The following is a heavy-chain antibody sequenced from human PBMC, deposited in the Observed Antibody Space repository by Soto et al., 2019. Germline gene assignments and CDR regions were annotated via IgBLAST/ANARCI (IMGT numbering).Heavy chain of an antibody. J-gene: IGHJ3*01. CDR2: AYYGGNT. CDR3: AKHLSSWLRMEAFDV. CDR1: GDSISSYY. Sequence: QVQLQESGPGLVKPSETLSLTCTVSGDSISSYYWSWIRQPPGKGLEWIGYAYYGGNTNYNPSLKSRVTISVDTSKRQFALKLNSVTCADTSVYYCAKHLSSWLRMEAFDVWGPGTMVTVSS. D-gene: IGHD5-12*01. V-gene: IGHV4-59*08.